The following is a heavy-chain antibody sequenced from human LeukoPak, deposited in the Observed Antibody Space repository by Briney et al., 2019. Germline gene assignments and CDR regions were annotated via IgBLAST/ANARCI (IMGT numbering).Heavy chain of an antibody. Sequence: ASVKVSCKASGYTFTSYYMHWVRQAPGQGLEWMGIINPSGGSTSYAQKFQGRVTISADKSISTAYLQWSSLKASDTAMYYCARRGSGSGSYGDYWGQGTLVTVSS. CDR1: GYTFTSYY. CDR3: ARRGSGSGSYGDY. J-gene: IGHJ4*02. D-gene: IGHD3-10*01. CDR2: INPSGGST. V-gene: IGHV1-46*01.